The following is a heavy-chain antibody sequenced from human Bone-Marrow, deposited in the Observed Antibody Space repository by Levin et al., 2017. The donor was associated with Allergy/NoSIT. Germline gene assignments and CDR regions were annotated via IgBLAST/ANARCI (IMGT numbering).Heavy chain of an antibody. CDR3: ARGGVFGTHFDY. CDR2: INHSGTA. D-gene: IGHD1/OR15-1a*01. CDR1: GGSFSGYC. J-gene: IGHJ4*02. V-gene: IGHV4-34*01. Sequence: PSETLSLTCAVYGGSFSGYCWSWIRQPPGKGLEWIGEINHSGTAYYNPSLKSRVTMSLDTSKNHFSLNLSSVTAADTAVFYCARGGVFGTHFDYWGQGIPVTVSS.